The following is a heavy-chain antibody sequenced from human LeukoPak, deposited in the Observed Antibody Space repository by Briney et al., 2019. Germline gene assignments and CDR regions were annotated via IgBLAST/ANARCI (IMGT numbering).Heavy chain of an antibody. CDR2: INAGNGNT. Sequence: ASVKVSCKASGYTFTSYAMHWVRQAPGQRLEWMGWINAGNGNTKYSQKFQGRVTITADESTSTAYMELSSLRSEDTAVYYCARRRLIAARLSDAFDIWGQGTMVTVSS. CDR3: ARRRLIAARLSDAFDI. D-gene: IGHD6-6*01. CDR1: GYTFTSYA. V-gene: IGHV1-3*01. J-gene: IGHJ3*02.